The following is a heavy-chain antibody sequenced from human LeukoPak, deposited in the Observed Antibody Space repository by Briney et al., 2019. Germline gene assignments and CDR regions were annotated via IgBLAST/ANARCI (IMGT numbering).Heavy chain of an antibody. CDR1: GYTFTSYD. D-gene: IGHD3-22*01. CDR3: ARGRRSGSPKYYYDSSGLDY. CDR2: MNPNRGNT. J-gene: IGHJ4*02. Sequence: ASVKVSSKASGYTFTSYDINRVRQATGQGLEWMGWMNPNRGNTGYEQKYQDRVTMTRNTSISTDYMELSSLRSEDTAVYYCARGRRSGSPKYYYDSSGLDYWGQGTLVTVSS. V-gene: IGHV1-8*01.